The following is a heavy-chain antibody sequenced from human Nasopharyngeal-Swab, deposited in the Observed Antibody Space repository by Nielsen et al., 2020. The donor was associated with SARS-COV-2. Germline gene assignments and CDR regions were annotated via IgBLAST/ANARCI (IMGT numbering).Heavy chain of an antibody. J-gene: IGHJ6*02. D-gene: IGHD4-17*01. CDR3: AKMTTVTTVWPPGYYYGMDV. V-gene: IGHV3-21*01. CDR1: GFTFSSYS. Sequence: GESLKISCAASGFTFSSYSMNWVRPAPGKGLEWVSSISSSSSYIYYADSVKGRFTISRDNAKNSLYLQMNSLRAEDTAVYYCAKMTTVTTVWPPGYYYGMDVWGLGTTVTVSS. CDR2: ISSSSSYI.